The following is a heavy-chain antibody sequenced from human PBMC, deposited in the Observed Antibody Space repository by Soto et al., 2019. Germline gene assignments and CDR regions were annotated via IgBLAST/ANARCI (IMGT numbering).Heavy chain of an antibody. D-gene: IGHD3-22*01. V-gene: IGHV4-34*01. J-gene: IGHJ4*02. CDR3: ARHFVAVVIKGWGY. Sequence: SETLSLTCTVSGGSISSYYWSWIRQPPGKGLEWIGEINHSGSTNYNPSLKSRVTISVDTSKNQFSLKLISVTAADTAVYYCARHFVAVVIKGWGYWGQGTLVTVSS. CDR1: GGSISSYY. CDR2: INHSGST.